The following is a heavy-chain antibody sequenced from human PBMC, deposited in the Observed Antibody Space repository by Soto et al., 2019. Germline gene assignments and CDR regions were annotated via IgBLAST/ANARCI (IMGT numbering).Heavy chain of an antibody. D-gene: IGHD6-19*01. CDR2: IVVGSGNT. V-gene: IGHV1-58*01. CDR3: AADPGTWLASP. CDR1: GFTFTSSA. J-gene: IGHJ5*02. Sequence: ASVKVSCKASGFTFTSSAVQWVRQARGQRLEWIGWIVVGSGNTNYAQKFQERVTITRDMSTSTAYMELSSLRSEDTAVDYCAADPGTWLASPWGQGTLVPVAS.